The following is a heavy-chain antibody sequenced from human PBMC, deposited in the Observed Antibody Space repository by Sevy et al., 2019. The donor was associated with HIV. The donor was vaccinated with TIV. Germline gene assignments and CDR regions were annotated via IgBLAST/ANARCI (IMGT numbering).Heavy chain of an antibody. D-gene: IGHD5-12*01. V-gene: IGHV4-59*01. CDR3: ARAPPVRSGDDSLNWFDP. Sequence: SETLSLTCTVFGGSISAYYWSWIRQPPGKGLEYIGYIYYTGSTNYNPSLKSQVTISVDTSKNQFSLSLTSVTAADTAIYYCARAPPVRSGDDSLNWFDPWGQGTLVTVSS. J-gene: IGHJ5*02. CDR2: IYYTGST. CDR1: GGSISAYY.